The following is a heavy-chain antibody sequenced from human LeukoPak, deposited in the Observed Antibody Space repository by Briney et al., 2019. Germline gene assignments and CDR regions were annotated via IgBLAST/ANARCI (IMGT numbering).Heavy chain of an antibody. CDR1: GSIFTSYW. Sequence: NLGESLQISGEGSGSIFTSYWIGWGRQLPGKGLEWMGIIYPGDSDTRYSPSFQGQVTISADKSISTAYLQWSSLKASDTAMYYCARENIAAADAFDIWGQGTMVTVSS. V-gene: IGHV5-51*01. J-gene: IGHJ3*02. D-gene: IGHD6-13*01. CDR3: ARENIAAADAFDI. CDR2: IYPGDSDT.